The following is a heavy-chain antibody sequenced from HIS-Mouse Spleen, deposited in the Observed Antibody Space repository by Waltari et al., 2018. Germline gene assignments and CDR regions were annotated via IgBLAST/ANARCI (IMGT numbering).Heavy chain of an antibody. J-gene: IGHJ2*01. Sequence: QVQLVQSGAEVKKPGASVKVSCKASGYTFTGYYMHWVRQAPGQGLEWMGGSNPKSGGTNYAQKFQGRVTMTRDTSISAAYMELSRLRSDDTAVYYCATHFSGYYYWYFDLWGRGTLVTVSS. V-gene: IGHV1-2*02. CDR3: ATHFSGYYYWYFDL. CDR2: SNPKSGGT. D-gene: IGHD3-22*01. CDR1: GYTFTGYY.